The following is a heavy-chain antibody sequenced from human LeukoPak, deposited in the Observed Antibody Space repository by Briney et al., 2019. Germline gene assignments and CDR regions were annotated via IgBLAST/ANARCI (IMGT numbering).Heavy chain of an antibody. V-gene: IGHV3-23*01. Sequence: GGSLRLSCAASGFSFSTYAMGWVRQAPGKGLEWVSSISGTGDSTYYADAVRGRFTISRDNSKNTLYLQMNSLRAEDTAVYYCVEDVVVIVAAKPGIWGQGTLVTVSS. D-gene: IGHD2-15*01. CDR1: GFSFSTYA. CDR3: VEDVVVIVAAKPGI. J-gene: IGHJ4*02. CDR2: ISGTGDST.